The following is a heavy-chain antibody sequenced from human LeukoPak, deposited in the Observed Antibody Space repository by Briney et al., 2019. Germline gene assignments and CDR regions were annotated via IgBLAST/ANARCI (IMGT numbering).Heavy chain of an antibody. Sequence: GGSLRLSCAASGFTFNYAWMSWVRQVPGKGLEWVGQTVSEIDGGTTDYAAPVKGRFTISRDDSKSTLYLQMNSLKIEDTAVYYCTTDEDWNYARKDVWGQGATVIVPS. J-gene: IGHJ6*02. V-gene: IGHV3-15*04. CDR3: TTDEDWNYARKDV. CDR1: GFTFNYAW. D-gene: IGHD1-7*01. CDR2: TVSEIDGGTT.